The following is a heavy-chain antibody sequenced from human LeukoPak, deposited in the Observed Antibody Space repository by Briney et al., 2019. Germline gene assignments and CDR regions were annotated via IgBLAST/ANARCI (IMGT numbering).Heavy chain of an antibody. Sequence: PGRSLRLSCAASGFTFSNYGIHWVRQAPGKGLEWVAIISYDGSNKYYADSVKGRFTISRDNSKNTLYLQMNSLRAEDTAVYYCAKDLCSGTSCSIDSWGQGTLVTVSS. CDR2: ISYDGSNK. V-gene: IGHV3-30*18. CDR3: AKDLCSGTSCSIDS. CDR1: GFTFSNYG. J-gene: IGHJ4*02. D-gene: IGHD2-2*01.